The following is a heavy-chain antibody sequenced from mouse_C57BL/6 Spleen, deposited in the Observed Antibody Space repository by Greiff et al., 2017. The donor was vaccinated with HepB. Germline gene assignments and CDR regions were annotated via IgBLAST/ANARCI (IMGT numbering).Heavy chain of an antibody. CDR3: TELGLDY. CDR2: IRLKSDNYAT. J-gene: IGHJ2*01. D-gene: IGHD4-1*01. Sequence: EVKVEESGGGLVQPGGSMKLSCVASGFTFSNYWMNWVRQSPEKGLEWVAQIRLKSDNYATHYAESVKGRFTISRDDYKSSVYLHMNNLRAEDTGIYYCTELGLDYWGQGTTLTVSS. V-gene: IGHV6-3*01. CDR1: GFTFSNYW.